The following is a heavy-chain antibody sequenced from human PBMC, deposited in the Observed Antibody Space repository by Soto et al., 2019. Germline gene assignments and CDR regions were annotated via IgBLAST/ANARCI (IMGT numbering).Heavy chain of an antibody. CDR2: VYYRGRS. D-gene: IGHD4-17*01. V-gene: IGHV4-39*01. Sequence: SETLSLTCTVSGGSVTNSSYYWGWIRQSPGKGLEWIGSVYYRGRSYSKSPVKSRVTISVDTSKNRFSLSLNSVTASDTAVYFCVSQRTTVPTQAYFDYWGPGALVTVSS. CDR1: GGSVTNSSYY. J-gene: IGHJ4*02. CDR3: VSQRTTVPTQAYFDY.